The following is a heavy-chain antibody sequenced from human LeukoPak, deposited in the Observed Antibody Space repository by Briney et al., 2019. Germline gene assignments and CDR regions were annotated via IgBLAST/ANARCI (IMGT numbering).Heavy chain of an antibody. J-gene: IGHJ4*02. CDR2: IYSGGTT. Sequence: GGSLRLSCAASGFTFSSYGMHWVRQAPGKGLEWVSVIYSGGTTYYADSVKGRFTTSRDNRKNTLYLQMNSLRAEDTAVYYCARTRTYSYDSSGHYYPTHFDYWGQGTLVTVSS. CDR1: GFTFSSYG. CDR3: ARTRTYSYDSSGHYYPTHFDY. D-gene: IGHD3-22*01. V-gene: IGHV3-66*01.